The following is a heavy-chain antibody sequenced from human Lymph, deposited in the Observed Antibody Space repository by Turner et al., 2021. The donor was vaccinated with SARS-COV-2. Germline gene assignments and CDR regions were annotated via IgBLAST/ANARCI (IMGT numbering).Heavy chain of an antibody. CDR2: ISRSSTNI. V-gene: IGHV3-21*01. CDR3: ARDPLVEMPTVFVTLDY. CDR1: GFTFSTYS. D-gene: IGHD4-4*01. Sequence: EVQLVESGGGLVKPGGSLRLSCAASGFTFSTYSMNWVRQAPGKGLEWVSSISRSSTNIYYADSVKGRFTISRDNAKNSLYLQMNSLRAEDTAVYYCARDPLVEMPTVFVTLDYWGQGTLVTVS. J-gene: IGHJ4*02.